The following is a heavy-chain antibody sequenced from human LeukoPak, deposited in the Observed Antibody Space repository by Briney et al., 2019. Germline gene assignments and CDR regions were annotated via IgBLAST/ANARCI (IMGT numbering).Heavy chain of an antibody. V-gene: IGHV3-23*01. Sequence: GGSLRLSCAASGFTFSSYAMSWVRQAPGKGLEWVSAISGSGGSTYYADSVKGRFTISRDNSKNTLYLQMNSLRAEDTAVYYCAKDSPQTSTGWADAFDIWGQGTMVTVSS. CDR1: GFTFSSYA. D-gene: IGHD6-19*01. CDR3: AKDSPQTSTGWADAFDI. CDR2: ISGSGGST. J-gene: IGHJ3*02.